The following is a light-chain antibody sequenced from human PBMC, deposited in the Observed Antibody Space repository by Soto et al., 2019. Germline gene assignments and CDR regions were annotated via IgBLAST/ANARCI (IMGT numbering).Light chain of an antibody. Sequence: EIVMTQSPATLSVSPGERATLSCRASQSVSSNLAWYQQKPGQAPRLLIYGASTRATGIPARFSGSGSGTEFTLTISSLQSEDFAVYSGQQYHNWPQTFGQGTKVEIK. CDR2: GAS. J-gene: IGKJ1*01. CDR1: QSVSSN. V-gene: IGKV3-15*01. CDR3: QQYHNWPQT.